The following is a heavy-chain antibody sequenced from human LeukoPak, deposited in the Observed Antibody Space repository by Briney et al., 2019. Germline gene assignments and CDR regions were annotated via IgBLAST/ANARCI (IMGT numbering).Heavy chain of an antibody. CDR2: ISSSGSTI. Sequence: RSSETLSLTCAVYGGSFSGYYWSWIRQAPGKGLEWVSYISSSGSTIYYADSVKGRFTISRDNAKNSLYLQMNSLRAEDTAVYYCAGTYDRGLWGQGTLVTVSS. V-gene: IGHV3-11*04. CDR3: AGTYDRGL. CDR1: GGSFSGYY. D-gene: IGHD3-22*01. J-gene: IGHJ4*02.